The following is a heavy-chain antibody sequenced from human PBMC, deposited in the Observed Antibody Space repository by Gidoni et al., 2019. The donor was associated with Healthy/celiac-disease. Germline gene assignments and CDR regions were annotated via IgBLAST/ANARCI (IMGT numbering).Heavy chain of an antibody. CDR1: GFTFSSYA. D-gene: IGHD3-22*01. CDR2: ISGSGGST. J-gene: IGHJ4*02. Sequence: EVQLLESGGGLVQPGGSLSLSCAASGFTFSSYAMSWVRQAPGKGLEWVSAISGSGGSTYYADSVKGRFTITRDNSKNTLYLQMNSLRAEDTAVYYCAKGVSHYYDSSGWVDDYWGQGTLVTVSS. V-gene: IGHV3-23*01. CDR3: AKGVSHYYDSSGWVDDY.